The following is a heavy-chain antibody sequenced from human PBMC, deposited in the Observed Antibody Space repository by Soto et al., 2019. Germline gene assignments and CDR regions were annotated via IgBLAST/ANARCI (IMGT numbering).Heavy chain of an antibody. D-gene: IGHD3-10*01. Sequence: ASVKVSCKASGYTFTSYDINWVRQATGQGLEWMGWMNPNSGNTGYAQKFQGRVTMTRNTSISTAYMELSSLRSEDTAVYYCARGAPRYITMVRYMDVWGKGTTVTVSS. CDR1: GYTFTSYD. V-gene: IGHV1-8*01. J-gene: IGHJ6*03. CDR3: ARGAPRYITMVRYMDV. CDR2: MNPNSGNT.